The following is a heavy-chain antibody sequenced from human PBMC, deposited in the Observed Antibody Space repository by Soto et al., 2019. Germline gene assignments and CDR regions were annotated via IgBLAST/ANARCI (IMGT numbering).Heavy chain of an antibody. CDR2: IYYSGST. CDR3: ARARLRAVYAFDI. V-gene: IGHV4-31*03. D-gene: IGHD5-12*01. Sequence: PSETLSLTCTVSGGSVSSGAYYWTWIRQRPGKGLEWIGYIYYSGSTYYSPSLKSRLSISLDTSKNQFFLRLSSVTAADTAMYYCARARLRAVYAFDIWGQGTMVTVSS. CDR1: GGSVSSGAYY. J-gene: IGHJ3*02.